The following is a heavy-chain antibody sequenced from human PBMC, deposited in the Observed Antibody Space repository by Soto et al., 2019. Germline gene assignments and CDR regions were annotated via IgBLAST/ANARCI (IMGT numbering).Heavy chain of an antibody. D-gene: IGHD3-22*01. Sequence: QVQLVQSGAEVKKPGASVKVSCKASGYSFATYGFSWVRQAPGQGLECVGWISAHNGDTNYSQKFQGRVTLTTDKSTNTGYMELRSLTSDDTAVDCCATEPIYYNDGSGYYPLGHWVQGTLVTVSS. CDR1: GYSFATYG. J-gene: IGHJ4*02. V-gene: IGHV1-18*04. CDR3: ATEPIYYNDGSGYYPLGH. CDR2: ISAHNGDT.